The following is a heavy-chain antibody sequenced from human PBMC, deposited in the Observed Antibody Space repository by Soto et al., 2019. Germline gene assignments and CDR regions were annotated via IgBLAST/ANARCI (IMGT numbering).Heavy chain of an antibody. V-gene: IGHV3-23*01. CDR2: ISGSGGST. J-gene: IGHJ3*02. D-gene: IGHD6-19*01. CDR1: GFTFSSYA. CDR3: AKVQGAYSSGWDDAFDI. Sequence: GGSLRLSCAASGFTFSSYAMSWVRQAPGKGLEWVSAISGSGGSTYYADSVKGRFTISRDNSKNTLYLQMNSLRAEDTAVYYCAKVQGAYSSGWDDAFDIWGQGTMVTVSS.